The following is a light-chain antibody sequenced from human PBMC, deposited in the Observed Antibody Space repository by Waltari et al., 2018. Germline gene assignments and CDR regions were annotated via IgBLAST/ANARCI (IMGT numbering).Light chain of an antibody. CDR1: RSTIGDFNL. J-gene: IGLJ2*01. Sequence: QSALTQPASASGSPGQSITISCTRTRSTIGDFNLVSWYQQHPGEAPRLLIYEVTKRPSGISDRFSASKSGNTASLTISRLQPEDEATYYCCSFASRSIFGGGTKVTVL. CDR3: CSFASRSI. CDR2: EVT. V-gene: IGLV2-23*02.